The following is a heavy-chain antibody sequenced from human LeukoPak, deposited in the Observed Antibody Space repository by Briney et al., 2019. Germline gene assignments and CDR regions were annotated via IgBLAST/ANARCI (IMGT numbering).Heavy chain of an antibody. V-gene: IGHV4-59*08. D-gene: IGHD1-26*01. CDR1: GGSISSYY. CDR2: IYYSGST. Sequence: SETLSLTCTVSGGSISSYYWSWIRQPPGRGLEWIGYIYYSGSTNYNPSLKSRVTISVDTSKNQFSLKLSSVTAADTAAYYCARLKNLVGLSRFDIWGQGTMVTVSS. J-gene: IGHJ3*02. CDR3: ARLKNLVGLSRFDI.